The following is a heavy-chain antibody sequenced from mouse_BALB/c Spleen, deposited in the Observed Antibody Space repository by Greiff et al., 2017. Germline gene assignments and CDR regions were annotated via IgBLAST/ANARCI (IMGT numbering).Heavy chain of an antibody. CDR1: GYTFTDYA. Sequence: QVQLKQSGAELVRPGVSVKISCKGSGYTFTDYAMHWVKQSHAKSLEWIGVISTYYGDASYNQKFKGKATTTVDKSSSTAYMELARLTSEDSAIYYCARRDSSGYGDYAMDYWGQGTSVTVSS. CDR3: ARRDSSGYGDYAMDY. V-gene: IGHV1S137*01. CDR2: ISTYYGDA. D-gene: IGHD3-2*01. J-gene: IGHJ4*01.